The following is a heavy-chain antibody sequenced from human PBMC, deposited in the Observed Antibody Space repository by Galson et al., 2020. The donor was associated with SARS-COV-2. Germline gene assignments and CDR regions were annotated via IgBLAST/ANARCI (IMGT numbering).Heavy chain of an antibody. Sequence: SETLSLTCSVSGGSITGYHWSWNRQPPGKGLEWIGYVHYSGSTKYNPSLKSRVTISVDTSKNQFSLKVNSVTAADTAVYYCARVLDDGYSDYWGQGTLVTVSS. CDR2: VHYSGST. J-gene: IGHJ4*02. CDR1: GGSITGYH. CDR3: ARVLDDGYSDY. V-gene: IGHV4-59*13. D-gene: IGHD2-15*01.